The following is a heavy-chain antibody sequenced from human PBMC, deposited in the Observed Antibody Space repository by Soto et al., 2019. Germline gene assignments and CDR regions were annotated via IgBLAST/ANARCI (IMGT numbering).Heavy chain of an antibody. D-gene: IGHD3-22*01. J-gene: IGHJ4*02. CDR1: GYTFTSYD. Sequence: ASVKVSCKASGYTFTSYDINWVRQATGQGLEWMGWISAYNGNTNYAQKLQGRVTMTTDTSTSTAYMELRSLRSDDTAVYYCAREEMVITWPDYWGQGTLVTVSS. CDR2: ISAYNGNT. CDR3: AREEMVITWPDY. V-gene: IGHV1-18*01.